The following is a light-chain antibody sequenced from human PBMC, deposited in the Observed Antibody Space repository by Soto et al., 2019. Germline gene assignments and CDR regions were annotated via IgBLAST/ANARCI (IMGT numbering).Light chain of an antibody. CDR3: ASLTTTNFV. Sequence: QSALTQPASVSGSPGQSVTISCTGTSSDIGAYNLVSWYQHHPDKAPKLMISEVSNRPSGVSDRFSGSKSGNTASLTISGLQSEDEDDYYCASLTTTNFVFGTGTKVNGL. CDR1: SSDIGAYNL. J-gene: IGLJ1*01. CDR2: EVS. V-gene: IGLV2-14*01.